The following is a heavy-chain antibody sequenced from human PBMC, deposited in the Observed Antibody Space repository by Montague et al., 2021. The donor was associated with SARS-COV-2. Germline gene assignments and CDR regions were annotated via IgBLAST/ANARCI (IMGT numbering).Heavy chain of an antibody. Sequence: SESLSLTCNVSGGSISSTSFFWAWIRQPPGKGLEWVGSMYSSGTTYYNPSLKSRVTISEDTSRNQLSLRLSSVTAADTAVYYCARSTSGWFIYWGQGTLVTVSS. J-gene: IGHJ4*02. V-gene: IGHV4-39*01. CDR2: MYSSGTT. CDR1: GGSISSTSFF. D-gene: IGHD6-19*01. CDR3: ARSTSGWFIY.